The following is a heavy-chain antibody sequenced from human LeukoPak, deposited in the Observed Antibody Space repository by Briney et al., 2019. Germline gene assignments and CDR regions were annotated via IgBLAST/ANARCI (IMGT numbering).Heavy chain of an antibody. D-gene: IGHD3-22*01. J-gene: IGHJ4*02. CDR3: ARSYTSSGYYYGVAY. V-gene: IGHV3-7*01. CDR1: GFTFNNYW. Sequence: PGGSLRLSCVASGFTFNNYWMTWVRQAPGKGLDWVATIKHDGRDKRYVDSVKGRFAISRDNANNSLHLQMNSLRAEDTAVYFCARSYTSSGYYYGVAYWGQGILVTVSS. CDR2: IKHDGRDK.